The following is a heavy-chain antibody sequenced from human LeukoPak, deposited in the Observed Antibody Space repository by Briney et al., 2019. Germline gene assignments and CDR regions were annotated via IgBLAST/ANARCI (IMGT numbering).Heavy chain of an antibody. CDR1: GGSISSYY. Sequence: PSETLSLTCSVSGGSISSYYWSWIRQPPGKGLEWIGYLYYGGSTNSNPSLKSRVTMSVDTSKNQFSLKLRSVTAADTTVYYCARGGSGISNAFDIWGQGTMVTVSS. D-gene: IGHD3-10*01. CDR3: ARGGSGISNAFDI. J-gene: IGHJ3*02. CDR2: LYYGGST. V-gene: IGHV4-59*01.